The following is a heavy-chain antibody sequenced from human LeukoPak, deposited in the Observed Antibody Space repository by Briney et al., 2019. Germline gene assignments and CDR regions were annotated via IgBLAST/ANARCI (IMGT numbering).Heavy chain of an antibody. CDR1: GFTFSIYE. Sequence: PGGSLRLSCAASGFTFSIYEMSWVRQAPGKGLEWLSYMSSRGSTISYADSVKGRFTISRDNSKNSLYLQMNSLRTEDTALYYCAKDKRDYYGSGSHTNWGQGTLVTVSS. D-gene: IGHD3-10*01. J-gene: IGHJ4*02. CDR2: MSSRGSTI. V-gene: IGHV3-48*03. CDR3: AKDKRDYYGSGSHTN.